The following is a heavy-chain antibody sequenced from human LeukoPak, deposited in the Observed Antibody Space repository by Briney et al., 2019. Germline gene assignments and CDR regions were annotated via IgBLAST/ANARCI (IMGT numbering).Heavy chain of an antibody. CDR1: GYTFTDYY. V-gene: IGHV1-2*02. D-gene: IGHD2-2*01. J-gene: IGHJ4*02. Sequence: ASVKVSCEASGYTFTDYYMHWVRQAPGQGCEWMGWINPNDGDTNYAQKFQGRVTMNRDTSISTAHMEVSRLRSDDTAVYYCARANFLYCSSSTCLFDYWGQGTLVTVSS. CDR2: INPNDGDT. CDR3: ARANFLYCSSSTCLFDY.